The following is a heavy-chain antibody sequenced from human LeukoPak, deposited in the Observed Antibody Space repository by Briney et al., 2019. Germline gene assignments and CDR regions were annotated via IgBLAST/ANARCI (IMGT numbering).Heavy chain of an antibody. Sequence: GGSLRLSCAASGFTFGSYWMHWVRHAPGKGLVWVSRINSDESTTTYADSVKGRFTISRDYAKNTLYLQMNSLTADDTAVYYCARAANWDMFDYWGQGTLVTVSS. CDR1: GFTFGSYW. V-gene: IGHV3-74*01. D-gene: IGHD7-27*01. J-gene: IGHJ4*02. CDR2: INSDESTT. CDR3: ARAANWDMFDY.